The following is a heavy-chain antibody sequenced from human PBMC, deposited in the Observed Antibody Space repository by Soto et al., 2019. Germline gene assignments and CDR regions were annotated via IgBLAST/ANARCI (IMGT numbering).Heavy chain of an antibody. CDR1: GFTVSDYY. D-gene: IGHD3-3*01. V-gene: IGHV3-11*01. CDR2: ISSSGSTI. Sequence: GGSLRLSCAASGFTVSDYYMSWIRQAPGKGLEWVSYISSSGSTIYYADSVKGRFTISRDNAKNSLYLQMNSLRAEDTAVYYCAGQYYDFWSGYPRRWFDPWGQGTLVTVSS. J-gene: IGHJ5*02. CDR3: AGQYYDFWSGYPRRWFDP.